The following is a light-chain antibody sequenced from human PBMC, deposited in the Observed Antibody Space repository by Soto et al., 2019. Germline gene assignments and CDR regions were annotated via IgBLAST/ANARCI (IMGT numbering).Light chain of an antibody. CDR1: QSISSW. CDR2: QAS. J-gene: IGKJ1*01. CDR3: QQYNIRWT. V-gene: IGKV1-5*03. Sequence: DIQMTQSPSTLSASVGDRVTITCRASQSISSWLAWYQQEPGKAPKLLIYQASSLESGVPSRLSGSGSGTDFTLTISSLQPDDFATYYCQQYNIRWTCGQGTKVDIK.